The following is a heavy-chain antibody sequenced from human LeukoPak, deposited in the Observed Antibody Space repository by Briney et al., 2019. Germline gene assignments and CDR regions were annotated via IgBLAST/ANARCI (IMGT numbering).Heavy chain of an antibody. J-gene: IGHJ3*01. V-gene: IGHV1-18*01. CDR2: ISAYNGNT. Sequence: SVKVSCKASGYSFTTYDFHWVRQAPGQGLEGLGWISAYNGNTNHAHKLKGRVTITTDTSPTTAYLELKSLTSDDTAVYFCAREANDGDAFDFWGQGTLVSVSS. CDR1: GYSFTTYD. D-gene: IGHD3-16*01. CDR3: AREANDGDAFDF.